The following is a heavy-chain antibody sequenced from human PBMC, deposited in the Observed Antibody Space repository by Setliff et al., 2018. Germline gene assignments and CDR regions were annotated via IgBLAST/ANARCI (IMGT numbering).Heavy chain of an antibody. D-gene: IGHD6-19*01. CDR3: ARAPPSSGWTPRGYYYYYMDV. V-gene: IGHV4-59*01. CDR1: GGSISSYY. CDR2: MYYRGST. J-gene: IGHJ6*03. Sequence: SETLSLTCTVSGGSISSYYWSWIRQPPGKGLEWIGYMYYRGSTNYNPSFKSRVTISVDTSKNQFSLKLSSVTAADTAVYYCARAPPSSGWTPRGYYYYYMDVWGKGTTVTVSS.